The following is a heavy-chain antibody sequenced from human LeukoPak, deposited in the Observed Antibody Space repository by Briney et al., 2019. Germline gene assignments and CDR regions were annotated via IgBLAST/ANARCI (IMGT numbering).Heavy chain of an antibody. Sequence: SETLSLTCTVSGGSISSYYWSWIRQPPGKGLEWIGYIYYSGSTNYNPSLKSRVTISVDTSKNQFSLKLGSVTAADTAVYYCARTQFYCSSTSCFNWFDPWGQGTLVTVSS. CDR1: GGSISSYY. D-gene: IGHD2-2*01. CDR3: ARTQFYCSSTSCFNWFDP. V-gene: IGHV4-59*08. J-gene: IGHJ5*02. CDR2: IYYSGST.